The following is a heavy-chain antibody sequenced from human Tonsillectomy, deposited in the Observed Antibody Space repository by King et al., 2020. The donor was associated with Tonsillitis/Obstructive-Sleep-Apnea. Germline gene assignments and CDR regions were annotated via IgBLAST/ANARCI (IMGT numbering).Heavy chain of an antibody. CDR2: IYTSGTT. CDR1: GGSIGNYY. CDR3: ARGSMTLTTPYY. J-gene: IGHJ4*02. V-gene: IGHV4-4*07. D-gene: IGHD3-22*01. Sequence: QLQESGPGLVKPSETLSLTCTVSGGSIGNYYWSWIRRPAGKGLEWIGRIYTSGTTNYNPSLRSRVTMSLDTSKNQFSLNLTSVTAADTAVYYCARGSMTLTTPYYWGQGTLLTVSS.